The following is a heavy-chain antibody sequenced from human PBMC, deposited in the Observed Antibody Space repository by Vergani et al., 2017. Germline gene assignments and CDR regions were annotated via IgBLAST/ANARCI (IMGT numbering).Heavy chain of an antibody. V-gene: IGHV3-15*01. CDR2: IKSKTDGGTT. CDR1: GITFSNAW. Sequence: EVQLVESGGGLVKPGGSLRLSCAASGITFSNAWMSWVRQAPGKGLEWVGRIKSKTDGGTTDYAAPVKGRFTISRDDSKNTLYLQMNSLKTEDTAVYYCTTEGPKYYFDYWGQGTLVTVSS. J-gene: IGHJ4*02. CDR3: TTEGPKYYFDY.